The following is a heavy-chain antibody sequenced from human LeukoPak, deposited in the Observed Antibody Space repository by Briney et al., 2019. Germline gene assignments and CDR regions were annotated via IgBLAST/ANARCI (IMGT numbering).Heavy chain of an antibody. V-gene: IGHV3-30*03. CDR2: ISYDGSNK. D-gene: IGHD3-16*01. Sequence: PGGSLRLSCAASGFTFSSYEMNWVRQAPGKGLEWVTVISYDGSNKYYADSMKGRFTISRDNSKNTLYLQVNSLRAEDTAMYYCASRTDTSFPFDIWGQGTMLTVSS. CDR1: GFTFSSYE. J-gene: IGHJ3*02. CDR3: ASRTDTSFPFDI.